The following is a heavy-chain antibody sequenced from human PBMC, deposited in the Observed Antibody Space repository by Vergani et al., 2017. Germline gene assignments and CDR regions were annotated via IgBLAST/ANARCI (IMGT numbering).Heavy chain of an antibody. CDR1: GNTFTGYY. CDR2: IHPNSGDT. D-gene: IGHD6-13*01. V-gene: IGHV1-2*02. J-gene: IGHJ4*02. Sequence: QVQLVQSGAEVKKPGASVKVSCKASGNTFTGYYMHWVRQSPGQGLEWMGWIHPNSGDTNYAQKFQGRVTVTRDTSISTAYMDLSRLRSDDTAVYYCASLSASSSNYVGFWGQGPVVTVSS. CDR3: ASLSASSSNYVGF.